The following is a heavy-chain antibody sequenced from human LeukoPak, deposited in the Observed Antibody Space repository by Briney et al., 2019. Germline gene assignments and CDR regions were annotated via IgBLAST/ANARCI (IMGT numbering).Heavy chain of an antibody. D-gene: IGHD3-10*01. CDR3: AREGSGLLWFGELLHNWFDP. CDR2: IYYSGST. Sequence: SETLSLTCTVSGGSISSYYWSWIRQPPGKGLEWIGYIYYSGSTNYNPSLKSRVTISVDTSKNQFSLRLSSVTAADTAVYYCAREGSGLLWFGELLHNWFDPWGQGTLVTVSS. CDR1: GGSISSYY. V-gene: IGHV4-59*01. J-gene: IGHJ5*02.